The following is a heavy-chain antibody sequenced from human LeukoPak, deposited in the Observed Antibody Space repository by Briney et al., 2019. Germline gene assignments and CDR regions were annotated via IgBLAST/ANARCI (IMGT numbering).Heavy chain of an antibody. CDR3: AREYEVNWFDP. Sequence: PSETLSLTCTVSGGSISSYYWSWIRQPPGKGLEWIGYIYYSGSTNYKPSLKSRVTISVDTSKNQFSLKLSSVTAADTAVYYCAREYEVNWFDPWGQGTLVTVSS. J-gene: IGHJ5*02. V-gene: IGHV4-59*01. CDR1: GGSISSYY. CDR2: IYYSGST. D-gene: IGHD3-16*01.